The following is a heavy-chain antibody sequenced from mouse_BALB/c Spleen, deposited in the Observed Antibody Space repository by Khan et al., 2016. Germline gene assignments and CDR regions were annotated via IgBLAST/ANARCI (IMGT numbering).Heavy chain of an antibody. CDR1: GYSITSDYA. J-gene: IGHJ2*01. CDR3: ARKNEDYFGC. Sequence: EVQLQESGPGLVKPSQSLSLTCTVTGYSITSDYAWNWIRQFPGKKLEWKGYISYSGSTSYNPYLKSRISITRDTSKNQFFLQLNSTTTEDTATXYCARKNEDYFGCWGQGTTLTFSS. CDR2: ISYSGST. V-gene: IGHV3-2*02.